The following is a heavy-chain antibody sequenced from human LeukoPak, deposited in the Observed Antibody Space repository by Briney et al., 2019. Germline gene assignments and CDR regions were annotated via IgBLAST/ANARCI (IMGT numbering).Heavy chain of an antibody. J-gene: IGHJ5*02. V-gene: IGHV4-39*01. CDR3: ARQDYSSPEGWFGP. CDR2: MYHSGIT. Sequence: AETLSLTCTVSVGSITTTNYYWAWIRQPPWRGLEWIGSMYHSGITYYNPSLKSRVTMSVDTSKDQFSLKLISVTAADTAVYYCARQDYSSPEGWFGPWGHGTLVTVSS. D-gene: IGHD6-13*01. CDR1: VGSITTTNYY.